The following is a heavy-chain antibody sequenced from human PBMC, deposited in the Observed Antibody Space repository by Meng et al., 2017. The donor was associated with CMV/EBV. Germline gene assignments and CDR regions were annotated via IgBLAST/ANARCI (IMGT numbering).Heavy chain of an antibody. Sequence: VLLEESGPGRVKPSEPLSLPCIVFGGFFSGFFWTWIRQPAGKGLEWIGRIYSTGGTNYNPSFESRVTISLDGSNNQFSLKLNSVTAADTAIYYCARERGDDSGYNFDSWGQGTLVTVSS. CDR1: GGFFSGFF. D-gene: IGHD3-22*01. V-gene: IGHV4-4*07. CDR3: ARERGDDSGYNFDS. J-gene: IGHJ4*02. CDR2: IYSTGGT.